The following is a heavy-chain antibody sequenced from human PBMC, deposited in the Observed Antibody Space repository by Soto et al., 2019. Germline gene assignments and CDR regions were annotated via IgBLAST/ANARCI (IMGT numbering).Heavy chain of an antibody. J-gene: IGHJ6*03. D-gene: IGHD2-8*01. CDR1: GYTFTDYL. V-gene: IGHV1-2*02. CDR2: INPKSDGT. CDR3: ARGDSTDCSNGVCSLNYNYQLDV. Sequence: ASVKVSCKASGYTFTDYLIYWVRQAPGQGLEWMGRINPKSDGTAFAQSFQGRVTMARDTSISTVYMEVSRLRSDDTAVYYCARGDSTDCSNGVCSLNYNYQLDVWGQGTTVTVSS.